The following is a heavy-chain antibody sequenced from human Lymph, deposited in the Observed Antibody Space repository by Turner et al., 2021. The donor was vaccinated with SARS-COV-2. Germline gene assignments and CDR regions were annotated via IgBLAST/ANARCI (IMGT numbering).Heavy chain of an antibody. CDR3: ARDVTGPRGY. D-gene: IGHD1-20*01. CDR2: IIPMRDIA. V-gene: IGHV1-69*10. Sequence: QVQMVQSGAEVKKPGSSVTVSCKASGGTFSSYAISWVRQAPGQGLEWMGGIIPMRDIANYAQKFQGRVTITADKSTSTAYMELSSLRSEDTAVYYCARDVTGPRGYWGQGTLVTVSS. CDR1: GGTFSSYA. J-gene: IGHJ4*02.